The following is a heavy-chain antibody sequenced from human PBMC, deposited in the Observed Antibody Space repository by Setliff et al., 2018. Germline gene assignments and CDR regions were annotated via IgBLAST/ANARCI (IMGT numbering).Heavy chain of an antibody. CDR3: ARANGSHDSSGYYWHY. D-gene: IGHD3-22*01. CDR1: GYTFTTYA. V-gene: IGHV7-4-1*02. Sequence: ASVKVSCKASGYTFTTYAMNWVRQAPGQGLEWMGWINTNTGNPTYAQGFTGRIVFSLDTSVSTANLQISGLKAEDTAVYYCARANGSHDSSGYYWHYWGPGTLVTVSS. J-gene: IGHJ4*02. CDR2: INTNTGNP.